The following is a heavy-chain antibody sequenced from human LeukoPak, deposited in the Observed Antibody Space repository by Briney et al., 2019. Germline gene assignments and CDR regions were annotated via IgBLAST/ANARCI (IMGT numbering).Heavy chain of an antibody. Sequence: GGSLRLSCAVSGFTFSSYGMGWVRQAPGKGLEWVSAISGSGDTTYYADSVKGRFAISRDNSKNTLYLQMNRLRAEDTAIYYCAKRQSVRSGPFDYWGQGTLVTVSS. D-gene: IGHD3-3*01. CDR3: AKRQSVRSGPFDY. CDR1: GFTFSSYG. J-gene: IGHJ4*02. V-gene: IGHV3-23*01. CDR2: ISGSGDTT.